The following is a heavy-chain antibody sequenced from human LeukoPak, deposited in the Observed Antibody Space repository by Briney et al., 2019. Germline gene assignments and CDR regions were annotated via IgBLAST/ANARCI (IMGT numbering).Heavy chain of an antibody. CDR2: ITGSGGST. V-gene: IGHV3-23*01. D-gene: IGHD3-3*01. CDR3: AKTYDFWSGYLDY. CDR1: GFTFSSYA. J-gene: IGHJ4*02. Sequence: GGSLRLSCAASGFTFSSYAMRWVRQAPGKGLEWVSGITGSGGSTYCADSVKGRFTISRDNSKNTLYLQMNSLRAEDTAVYYCAKTYDFWSGYLDYWGQGTLVTVSS.